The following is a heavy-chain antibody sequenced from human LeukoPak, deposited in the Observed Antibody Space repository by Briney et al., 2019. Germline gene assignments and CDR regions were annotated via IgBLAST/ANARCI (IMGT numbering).Heavy chain of an antibody. CDR3: ARQAPYYYGSGSEDY. J-gene: IGHJ4*02. D-gene: IGHD3-10*01. CDR1: SGSISSSNYY. CDR2: IYTSGST. Sequence: SQTLSLTCTVSSGSISSSNYYWSWIRQPAGKGLEWIGRIYTSGSTNYNPSLKSRVTISVDTSKNQFSLKLSSVTAADTAVYYCARQAPYYYGSGSEDYWGQGTLVTVSS. V-gene: IGHV4-61*02.